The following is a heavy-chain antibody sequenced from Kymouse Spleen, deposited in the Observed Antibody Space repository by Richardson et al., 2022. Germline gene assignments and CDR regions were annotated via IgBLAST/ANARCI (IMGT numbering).Heavy chain of an antibody. V-gene: IGHV4-39*01. Sequence: QLQLQESGPGLVKPSETLSLTCTVSGGSISSSSYYWGWIRQPPGKGLEWIGSIYYSGSTYYNPSLKSRVTISVDTSKNQFSLKLSSVTAADTAVYYCARHGAGTLFDYWGQGTLVTVSS. CDR2: IYYSGST. D-gene: IGHD6-19*01. CDR1: GGSISSSSYY. CDR3: ARHGAGTLFDY. J-gene: IGHJ4*02.